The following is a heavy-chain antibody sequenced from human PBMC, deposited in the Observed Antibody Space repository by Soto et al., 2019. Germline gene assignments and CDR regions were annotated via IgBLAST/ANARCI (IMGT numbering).Heavy chain of an antibody. V-gene: IGHV1-69*01. CDR1: GGTFSSYA. CDR2: IIPIFGTA. D-gene: IGHD2-15*01. J-gene: IGHJ6*02. Sequence: QVQLVQSGAEVKKPGSSVKVSCKASGGTFSSYAISWVRQAPGQGLECMGGIIPIFGTANYAQTFQGRVTITADESTSTADMELSILRSEDTAVYYCARVGCSGGSCYSAVIDYYYGMDVWGQGTTVTVSS. CDR3: ARVGCSGGSCYSAVIDYYYGMDV.